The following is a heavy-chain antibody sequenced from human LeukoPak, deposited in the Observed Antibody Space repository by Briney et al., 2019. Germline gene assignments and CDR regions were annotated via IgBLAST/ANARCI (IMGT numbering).Heavy chain of an antibody. J-gene: IGHJ4*02. D-gene: IGHD3-10*02. Sequence: SETLSLTCTVSGGSISSYYWSWIRQPPGKGLEWIGTICYSGSTYYNPSLKSRVTISVDTSKNQFSLKLSSVTAADTAIYYCVKDRGYHVTDYWGQGTLVTVSS. CDR2: ICYSGST. CDR1: GGSISSYY. CDR3: VKDRGYHVTDY. V-gene: IGHV4-59*12.